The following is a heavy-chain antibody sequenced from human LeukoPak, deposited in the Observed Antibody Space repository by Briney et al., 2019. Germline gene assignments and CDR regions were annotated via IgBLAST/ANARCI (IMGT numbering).Heavy chain of an antibody. V-gene: IGHV3-23*01. CDR3: AKESSSWSYFDY. CDR1: EFTFSSYA. Sequence: GGSLRLSCAASEFTFSSYAMSWVRQAPGKGLEWVSAISDSGGSTYYADSVKGRSTISRDDSKNTLYLQMNSLRAEDTAVYYCAKESSSWSYFDYWGQGTLVTVSS. CDR2: ISDSGGST. J-gene: IGHJ4*02. D-gene: IGHD6-13*01.